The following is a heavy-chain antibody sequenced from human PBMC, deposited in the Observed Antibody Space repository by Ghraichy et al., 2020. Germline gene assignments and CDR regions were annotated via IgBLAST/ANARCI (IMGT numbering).Heavy chain of an antibody. Sequence: GESLNISCAASGFTFSDYYMSWIRQAPGKGLEWVSYISSSSSYTNYADSVKVRFTISRDNAKNSLYLQMNSLRAEDTAVYYCARGGGSGWYFGYFQHWGQGTLVTVSS. D-gene: IGHD6-19*01. CDR3: ARGGGSGWYFGYFQH. V-gene: IGHV3-11*06. J-gene: IGHJ1*01. CDR1: GFTFSDYY. CDR2: ISSSSSYT.